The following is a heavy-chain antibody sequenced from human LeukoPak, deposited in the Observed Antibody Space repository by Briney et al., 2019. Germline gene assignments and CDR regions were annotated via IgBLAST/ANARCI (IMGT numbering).Heavy chain of an antibody. CDR1: GGTFSSYG. CDR3: ARAVEYSSSGYYYYGMDV. D-gene: IGHD6-6*01. V-gene: IGHV1-18*01. CDR2: ISAYNGNT. Sequence: ASVKVSCKASGGTFSSYGISWVRQAPGQGLEWMGWISAYNGNTNYAQKLQGRVTMTTDTSTSTAYMELRSLRSDDTAVYYCARAVEYSSSGYYYYGMDVWGQGTTVTVSS. J-gene: IGHJ6*02.